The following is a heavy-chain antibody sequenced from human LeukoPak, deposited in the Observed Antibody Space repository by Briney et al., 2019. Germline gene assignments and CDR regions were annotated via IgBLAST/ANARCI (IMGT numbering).Heavy chain of an antibody. CDR1: GFTFSAYE. D-gene: IGHD6-13*01. J-gene: IGHJ4*02. CDR2: ITSSGSTI. V-gene: IGHV3-48*03. Sequence: GGSLRLSCAASGFTFSAYEMNWVRQAPGKGLEWISYITSSGSTIYYADSVKGRFTISRDNAENSLFLQMNSLRAEDTAVYHCARDLSSWYVLDYWGQGTLVTVSS. CDR3: ARDLSSWYVLDY.